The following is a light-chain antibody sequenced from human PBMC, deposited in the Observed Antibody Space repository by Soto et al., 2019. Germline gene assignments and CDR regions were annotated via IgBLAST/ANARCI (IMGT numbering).Light chain of an antibody. J-gene: IGKJ5*01. CDR1: QTVSSY. V-gene: IGKV3D-15*01. Sequence: MVMTQSPVTLSVCPGERASLSCRASQTVSSYLAWYQQKPGQAPRLLIYDASNRATGIPARFSGSGSGTEFTLTISSLQPDDFATYYCQQYNTYSTFGQGTRLEI. CDR3: QQYNTYST. CDR2: DAS.